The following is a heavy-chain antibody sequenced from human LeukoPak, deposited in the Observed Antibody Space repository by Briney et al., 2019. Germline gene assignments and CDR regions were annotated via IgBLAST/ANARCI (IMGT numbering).Heavy chain of an antibody. D-gene: IGHD5/OR15-5a*01. J-gene: IGHJ5*02. V-gene: IGHV3-7*01. CDR2: IKQDGSEK. CDR3: ARDVRSLRPPFDP. Sequence: GGSLRLSCAASGFTFSSYWMSWVRQAPGKGLEWVANIKQDGSEKYYVDSVKGRFTISRDNAKNSLYLQMNSLRAEDTAVYYCARDVRSLRPPFDPWGQGTLVTVSS. CDR1: GFTFSSYW.